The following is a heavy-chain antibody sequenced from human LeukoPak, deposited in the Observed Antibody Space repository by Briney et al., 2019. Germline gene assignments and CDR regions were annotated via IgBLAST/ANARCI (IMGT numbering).Heavy chain of an antibody. V-gene: IGHV3-30*02. CDR3: AKGSYDCSGPRRPQYYYYMDV. J-gene: IGHJ6*03. CDR1: VFTFSYYG. D-gene: IGHD2-15*01. Sequence: PGGSLRLSCAASVFTFSYYGMHWVRQAPGKGREGFTFRRLGGSERYYADSAKGRFTLSRENSRNTVDLQMNSLRAEDTAVYYCAKGSYDCSGPRRPQYYYYMDVWGMGTTVTVSS. CDR2: RRLGGSER.